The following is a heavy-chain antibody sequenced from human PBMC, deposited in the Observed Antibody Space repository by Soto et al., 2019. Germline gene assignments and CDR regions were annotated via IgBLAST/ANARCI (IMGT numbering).Heavy chain of an antibody. CDR2: IFYLGSS. CDR3: ARHSLALRKNNWFDP. J-gene: IGHJ5*02. CDR1: GDSIISSDFY. V-gene: IGHV4-39*01. D-gene: IGHD3-3*02. Sequence: PAETLSLTCTVSGDSIISSDFYWVWVRQPPGKGLEWIGSIFYLGSSYYNPSLKSRVTMSVDTSKNQFSLRLRSVTAEDTALYFCARHSLALRKNNWFDPWGQGILVTVSS.